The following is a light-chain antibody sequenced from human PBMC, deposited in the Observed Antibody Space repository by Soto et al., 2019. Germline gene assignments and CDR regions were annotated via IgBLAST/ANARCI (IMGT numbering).Light chain of an antibody. J-gene: IGKJ1*01. CDR1: QSIINW. Sequence: DVQMTQSPCTLSASAGGGGTITCRASQSIINWLAWYQQKPGKAPKLLIYGASSLESGVPSRFSGSGSGTEFTLTITNLQPDDFATYYCQQYDSFSGTFGQGTKVDIK. CDR3: QQYDSFSGT. V-gene: IGKV1-5*01. CDR2: GAS.